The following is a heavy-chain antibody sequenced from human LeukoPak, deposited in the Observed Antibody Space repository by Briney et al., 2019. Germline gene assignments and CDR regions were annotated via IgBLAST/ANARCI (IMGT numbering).Heavy chain of an antibody. CDR3: ARDCFAENNY. D-gene: IGHD2-21*01. V-gene: IGHV3-7*01. CDR2: IKQDGSET. CDR1: GFTFSDYW. J-gene: IGHJ4*02. Sequence: GGSLRLSCAASGFTFSDYWMTWVRQAPGKGLEWVANIKQDGSETFYVDSVRGRFTISRDNARKSLYLQMNSLRVEDTAVYFCARDCFAENNYWGQEILVTVSS.